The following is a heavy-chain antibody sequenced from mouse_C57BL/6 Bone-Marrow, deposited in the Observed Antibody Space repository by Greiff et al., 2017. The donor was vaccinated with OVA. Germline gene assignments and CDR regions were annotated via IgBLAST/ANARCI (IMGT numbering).Heavy chain of an antibody. J-gene: IGHJ4*01. V-gene: IGHV10-1*01. CDR3: VRHNGNYGYAMDY. CDR1: GFSFNTYA. CDR2: IRSKSNNYAT. Sequence: GGGLVQPKGSLTLSCAASGFSFNTYAMNWVRQAPGKGLEWVARIRSKSNNYATYYADSVKDRFTISRDDSESMLYLQMNNLKTEDTAMYYCVRHNGNYGYAMDYWGQGTSVTVSS. D-gene: IGHD2-1*01.